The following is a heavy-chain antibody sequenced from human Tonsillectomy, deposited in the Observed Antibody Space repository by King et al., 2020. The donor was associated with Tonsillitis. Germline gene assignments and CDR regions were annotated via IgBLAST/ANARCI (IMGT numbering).Heavy chain of an antibody. Sequence: VQLVESGGGLVQPGGSLRLSCAASGFTFSSYAMNWVRRAPGKGLEWVSGISGSGGGGSTYYAASVKGRFTIPRDNSKNTLYLQMNSLRAEDTAVYYCAKDISTVVTWLDNWGQGNLVTVSS. V-gene: IGHV3-23*04. CDR1: GFTFSSYA. CDR3: AKDISTVVTWLDN. J-gene: IGHJ4*02. CDR2: ISGSGGGGST. D-gene: IGHD4-23*01.